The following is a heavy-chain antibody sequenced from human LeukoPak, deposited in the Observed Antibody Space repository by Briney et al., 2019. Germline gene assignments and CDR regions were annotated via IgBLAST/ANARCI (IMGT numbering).Heavy chain of an antibody. CDR2: ISSSGSYI. Sequence: GGSLRLSCAASRFTFSSYSMNWVRQAPGKGLEWVSSISSSGSYIYYADSVKGRFTIFRDNAKNSLYLQMNSLRAEDTALYYCARVGYSSSWRERYKYYFDYWGQGTLVTVSS. V-gene: IGHV3-21*01. CDR1: RFTFSSYS. D-gene: IGHD6-13*01. CDR3: ARVGYSSSWRERYKYYFDY. J-gene: IGHJ4*02.